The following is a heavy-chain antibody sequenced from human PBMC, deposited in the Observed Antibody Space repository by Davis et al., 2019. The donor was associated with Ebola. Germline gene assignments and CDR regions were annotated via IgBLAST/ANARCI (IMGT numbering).Heavy chain of an antibody. J-gene: IGHJ3*02. CDR1: GFTFSSYA. V-gene: IGHV3-30*14. CDR2: ISYDGSNK. D-gene: IGHD2-2*01. Sequence: PGGSLRLSCAASGFTFSSYAMHWVRQAPGKGLEWVAVISYDGSNKYYADSVKGRFTISRDNSKNTLYLQMNSLRAEDTAVYYCVVVPAANDAFDIWGQGTMVTVSS. CDR3: VVVPAANDAFDI.